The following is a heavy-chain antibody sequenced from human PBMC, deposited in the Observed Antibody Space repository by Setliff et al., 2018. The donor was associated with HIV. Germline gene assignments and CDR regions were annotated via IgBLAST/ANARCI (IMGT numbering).Heavy chain of an antibody. J-gene: IGHJ5*02. CDR3: TAGHYGPNP. CDR2: ITSDGSVK. V-gene: IGHV3-48*03. Sequence: SGGSLRLSCAASGFSFSTHDMNWVRQAPGKGLECISYITSDGSVKYYADYVKGRFTISRDNAGTSLYLQMNSLKVEDTAVYYCTAGHYGPNPWRQGNPVTVSS. D-gene: IGHD3-10*01. CDR1: GFSFSTHD.